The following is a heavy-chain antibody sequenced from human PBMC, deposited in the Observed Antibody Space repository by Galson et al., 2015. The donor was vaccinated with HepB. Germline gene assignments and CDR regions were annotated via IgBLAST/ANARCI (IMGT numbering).Heavy chain of an antibody. CDR1: GGTFSSYA. V-gene: IGHV1-69*04. CDR3: ARAPRYCSGGSCYSRAFDI. CDR2: IIPILGIA. D-gene: IGHD2-15*01. Sequence: SVKVSCKASGGTFSSYAISWVRQAPGQGLEWMGRIIPILGIANYAQKFQGRVTITADKSTSTAYMELSSLRSEDTAVYYCARAPRYCSGGSCYSRAFDIWGQGTMVTVSS. J-gene: IGHJ3*02.